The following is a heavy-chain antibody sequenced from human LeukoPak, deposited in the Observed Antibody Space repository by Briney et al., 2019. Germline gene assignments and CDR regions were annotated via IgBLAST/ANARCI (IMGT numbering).Heavy chain of an antibody. J-gene: IGHJ4*02. D-gene: IGHD6-19*01. V-gene: IGHV3-30*18. CDR2: ISYDGSNK. CDR3: AKDRSSGWYGGLDY. Sequence: GGSLRLSCAASGFTFSSYGMHWVRQAPGKGLEWVAVISYDGSNKYYADSVKGRFTISRDNSKNTLYLQMNSLRAEDTAVYYCAKDRSSGWYGGLDYWGQGTLVTVSS. CDR1: GFTFSSYG.